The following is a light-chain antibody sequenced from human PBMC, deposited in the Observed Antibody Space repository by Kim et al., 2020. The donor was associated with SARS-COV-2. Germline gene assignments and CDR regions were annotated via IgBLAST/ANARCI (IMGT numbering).Light chain of an antibody. Sequence: IVVTQSPVTLSLSLGMRATLSCRTSRSLTSRHLAWYQQKAGQAPRLLIYGASNRATGVPDRFSGSGSETDFTLTISRLEPEDFAVYFCQKYGSSPLVTFGQGTRLEIK. CDR3: QKYGSSPLVT. V-gene: IGKV3-20*01. J-gene: IGKJ5*01. CDR2: GAS. CDR1: RSLTSRH.